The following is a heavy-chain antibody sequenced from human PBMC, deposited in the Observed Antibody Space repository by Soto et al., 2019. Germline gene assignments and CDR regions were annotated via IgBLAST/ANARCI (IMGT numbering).Heavy chain of an antibody. D-gene: IGHD2-8*01. CDR1: VFTFSSYA. CDR2: ISGSGGST. CDR3: AKGYCTNGVCSDY. V-gene: IGHV3-23*01. J-gene: IGHJ4*02. Sequence: GWSLRLSCASSVFTFSSYAMSWVRQAPGKGLEWVSAISGSGGSTYYADSVKGRFTISRDNSKNTLYLQMNSLRAEDTAVYYCAKGYCTNGVCSDYWGQGTLVTVSS.